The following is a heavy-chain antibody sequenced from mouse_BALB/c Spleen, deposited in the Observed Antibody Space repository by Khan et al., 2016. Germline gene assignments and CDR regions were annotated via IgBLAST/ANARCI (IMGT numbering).Heavy chain of an antibody. CDR3: NACDYNAMDY. Sequence: VQLQQSGAELVRSGASVKLSCTATGFNIKDFYMHWVKQRPEQGLEWIGWIDPENGDTEYAPKFQGKATMTADTSSNTAYLQPSSPTFEDNASYYCNACDYNAMDYWGQGTSVTVSS. J-gene: IGHJ4*01. CDR2: IDPENGDT. V-gene: IGHV14-4*02. CDR1: GFNIKDFY.